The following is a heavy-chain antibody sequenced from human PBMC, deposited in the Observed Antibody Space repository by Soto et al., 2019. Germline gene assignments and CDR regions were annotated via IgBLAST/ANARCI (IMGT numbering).Heavy chain of an antibody. Sequence: SVKVSCKASGGTFSSYAISWVRQAPGQGLEWMGGIIPIFGTANYAQKFQGRVTITADESTSTAYMELSSLRSEDTAVYYCARTSYDSSGYLSQAYYYYGMDVWGQGTTVTVSS. CDR2: IIPIFGTA. CDR1: GGTFSSYA. CDR3: ARTSYDSSGYLSQAYYYYGMDV. J-gene: IGHJ6*02. V-gene: IGHV1-69*13. D-gene: IGHD3-22*01.